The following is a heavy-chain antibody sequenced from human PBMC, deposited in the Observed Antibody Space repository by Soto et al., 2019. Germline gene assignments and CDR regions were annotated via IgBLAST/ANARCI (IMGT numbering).Heavy chain of an antibody. D-gene: IGHD2-2*01. V-gene: IGHV1-3*01. CDR1: GYTFTSYA. CDR3: AGSRTVPAAIVWFDP. J-gene: IGHJ5*02. CDR2: INAGNGNT. Sequence: QVQLVQSGAEVKKPGASVKVSCKASGYTFTSYAMHWVRQAPGQRLEWMGWINAGNGNTKYSQKFQGRVTITRDTSASTAYMELSSLRSEDTAVYYCAGSRTVPAAIVWFDPWGQGTLVTVSS.